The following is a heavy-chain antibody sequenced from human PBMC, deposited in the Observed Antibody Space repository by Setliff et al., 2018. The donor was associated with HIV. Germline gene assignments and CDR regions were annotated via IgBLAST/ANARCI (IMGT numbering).Heavy chain of an antibody. CDR1: GASITSSY. CDR3: ARFARDPTD. CDR2: IYYSGDS. Sequence: SETLSLTCTVSGASITSSYRTWIRQSPGRGLEYLGYIYYSGDSNYSPSLKSRLSMSLDASTSQFSLRLNPLTAADTAMYYCARFARDPTDWGRGILVTVSS. V-gene: IGHV4-59*08. J-gene: IGHJ4*02.